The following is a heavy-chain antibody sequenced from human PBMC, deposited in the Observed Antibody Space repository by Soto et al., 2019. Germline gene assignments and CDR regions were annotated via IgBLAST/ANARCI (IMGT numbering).Heavy chain of an antibody. CDR2: IIPIFGTA. Sequence: SVKVSCKASGGTFSSYAISWVRQAPGQGLEWMGGIIPIFGTANYAQKFQGRVTITADESTSTAYMELSRLRSDDTAVYYCARVPPDKNVMRAFDYWGQGTLVTVSS. CDR3: ARVPPDKNVMRAFDY. V-gene: IGHV1-69*13. J-gene: IGHJ4*02. D-gene: IGHD2-8*01. CDR1: GGTFSSYA.